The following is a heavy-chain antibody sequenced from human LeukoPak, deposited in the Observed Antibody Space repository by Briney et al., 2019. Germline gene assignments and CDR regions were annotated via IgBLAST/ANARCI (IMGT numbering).Heavy chain of an antibody. D-gene: IGHD2-2*01. J-gene: IGHJ4*02. CDR3: ARGVVVVPAAKRESYFDY. CDR1: GYTFTRYG. CDR2: ISAYNGNT. V-gene: IGHV1-18*01. Sequence: ASVKVSCKASGYTFTRYGISWVRQAPGQGLEWMGWISAYNGNTNYAQKLQGRVTMTTDTSTSTAYMELRSLRSDDTAVYYCARGVVVVPAAKRESYFDYWGQGTLVTVSS.